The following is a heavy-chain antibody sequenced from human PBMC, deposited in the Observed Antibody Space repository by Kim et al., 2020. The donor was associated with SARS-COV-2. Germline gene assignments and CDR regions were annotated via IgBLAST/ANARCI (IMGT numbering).Heavy chain of an antibody. Sequence: GESLKISCKASGYSFTSNWIGWVRQMPGKGLEWMGIIYPRDSDTRYSPSFQGQVTISADKSVNTAYLQWSSLKASDTAMYYCARQQKLAKKWFDPWGQGTLVTVSS. D-gene: IGHD1-1*01. CDR1: GYSFTSNW. CDR3: ARQQKLAKKWFDP. J-gene: IGHJ5*02. CDR2: IYPRDSDT. V-gene: IGHV5-51*01.